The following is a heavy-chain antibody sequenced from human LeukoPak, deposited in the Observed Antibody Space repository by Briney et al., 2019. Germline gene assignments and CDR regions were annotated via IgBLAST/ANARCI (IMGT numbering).Heavy chain of an antibody. CDR2: MNPNSGNT. J-gene: IGHJ3*02. Sequence: ASVKVSCKASGYTFTSYDINWVRQATGQGLEWMGWMNPNSGNTGYAQKFQGRVTMTRNTSISTAYMELSSLRSEDTAVYYCARDMVGATMLDIWGQGTMVTVSS. D-gene: IGHD1-26*01. CDR3: ARDMVGATMLDI. V-gene: IGHV1-8*01. CDR1: GYTFTSYD.